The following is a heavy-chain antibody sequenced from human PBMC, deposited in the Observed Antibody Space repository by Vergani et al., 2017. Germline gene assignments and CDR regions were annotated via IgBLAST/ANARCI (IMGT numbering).Heavy chain of an antibody. V-gene: IGHV1-3*01. CDR1: GYTFTSYA. D-gene: IGHD3-3*01. CDR2: INAGNGNT. Sequence: QVQLVQSGAEVKKPGASVKVSCKASGYTFTSYAMHWVRQAPGKRLEWMGWINAGNGNTIYSQKFQGRATITRDTSASTAYMELSSLRSEDTAVYYCARTYYDFWSGYKFDYWGQGTLVTVSS. CDR3: ARTYYDFWSGYKFDY. J-gene: IGHJ4*02.